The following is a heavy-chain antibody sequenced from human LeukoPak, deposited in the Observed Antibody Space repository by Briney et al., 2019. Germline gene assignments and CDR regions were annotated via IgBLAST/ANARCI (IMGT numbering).Heavy chain of an antibody. CDR3: AKALVGATTYYFDY. CDR2: ISWNSGSI. Sequence: GGSLRLSCAASGFTFDDYAMHWVRQAPGKGLEWVSGISWNSGSIGCADSVKGRFTISRDNAKNSLYPQMNSLRAEDTALYYCAKALVGATTYYFDYWGQGTLVTVSS. CDR1: GFTFDDYA. J-gene: IGHJ4*02. D-gene: IGHD1-26*01. V-gene: IGHV3-9*01.